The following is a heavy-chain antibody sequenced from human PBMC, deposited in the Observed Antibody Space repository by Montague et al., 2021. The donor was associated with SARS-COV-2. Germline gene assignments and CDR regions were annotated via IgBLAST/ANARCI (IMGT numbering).Heavy chain of an antibody. CDR3: ARQEPIVVVVAAARGWFDP. J-gene: IGHJ5*02. CDR1: GGSISSSSYY. V-gene: IGHV4-39*01. Sequence: SETLSLTCTVSGGSISSSSYYWGWIRQPPGKGLEWIGSIYYSGSTYYNPSLKSRVTISVDTSKSQFSLKLSSVTAADTAVYYCARQEPIVVVVAAARGWFDPWGQGTLVTVSS. D-gene: IGHD2-15*01. CDR2: IYYSGST.